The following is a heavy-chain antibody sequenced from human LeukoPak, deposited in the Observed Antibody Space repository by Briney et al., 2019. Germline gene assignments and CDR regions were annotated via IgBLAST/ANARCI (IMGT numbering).Heavy chain of an antibody. V-gene: IGHV1-18*01. Sequence: ASVKVSCKASGYTFTSYGISWVRQAPGQGLEWMGWISAYNGNTNYAQKLQGRVTMTTDTSTSTAYMELRSLRSGDTAVYYCARGIVVVPAAIDDAFDIWGQGTMVTVSS. CDR1: GYTFTSYG. CDR3: ARGIVVVPAAIDDAFDI. J-gene: IGHJ3*02. CDR2: ISAYNGNT. D-gene: IGHD2-2*01.